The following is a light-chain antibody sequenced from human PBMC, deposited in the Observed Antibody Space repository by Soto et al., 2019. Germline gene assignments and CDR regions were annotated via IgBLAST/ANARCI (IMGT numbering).Light chain of an antibody. Sequence: EFVLTQSPATLSLSPGKRATLSCRASQSVSSYVAWYQQKPGQAPRLVIYDASSRATGVPPRFSGSGSGTDFTLTISSLEPEDFAVYHCQQRNTFGQGTRLEI. CDR2: DAS. J-gene: IGKJ5*01. V-gene: IGKV3-11*01. CDR1: QSVSSY. CDR3: QQRNT.